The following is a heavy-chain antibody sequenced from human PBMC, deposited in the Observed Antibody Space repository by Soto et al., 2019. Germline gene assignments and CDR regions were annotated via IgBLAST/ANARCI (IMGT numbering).Heavy chain of an antibody. Sequence: ASVKVSCKASGYTFTMYGISGVVQAAGQGRDGMGWISAYNGNTNYAQRLQGRVTMTTDTSTSTAYMGLRSLRSDDTAVYYCASTEYSSSSDWFDPWGQGTLVTVSS. D-gene: IGHD6-6*01. CDR1: GYTFTMYG. J-gene: IGHJ5*02. V-gene: IGHV1-18*01. CDR3: ASTEYSSSSDWFDP. CDR2: ISAYNGNT.